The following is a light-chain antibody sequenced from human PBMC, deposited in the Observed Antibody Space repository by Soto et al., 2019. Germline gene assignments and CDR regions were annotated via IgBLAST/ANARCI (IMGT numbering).Light chain of an antibody. V-gene: IGKV1-17*03. CDR1: QGINRY. CDR3: LQHNSYPLT. J-gene: IGKJ4*01. Sequence: DIQMTQSPSAMSASVGDRVTITCRASQGINRYLAWFQQKPGKVPKRLIYGVSTLQSGVPSRFSGSGSGTEFTLTISSLQPEDSATYYCLQHNSYPLTFGGGTKVDIK. CDR2: GVS.